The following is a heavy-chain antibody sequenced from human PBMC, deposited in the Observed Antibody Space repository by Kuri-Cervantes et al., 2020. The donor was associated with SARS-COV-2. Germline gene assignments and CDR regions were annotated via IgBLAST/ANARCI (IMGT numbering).Heavy chain of an antibody. V-gene: IGHV4-59*01. CDR1: GGSISSYY. Sequence: GSLRLSCTVSGGSISSYYWSWIRQPPGKGLEWIGYIYYSGSNNYNPSPKSRVTIPVDTSKNQFSLKLSSVTAADRAVYYCARGDCSGGSCYGMDVWGQGTTVTVSS. CDR2: IYYSGSN. D-gene: IGHD2-15*01. CDR3: ARGDCSGGSCYGMDV. J-gene: IGHJ6*02.